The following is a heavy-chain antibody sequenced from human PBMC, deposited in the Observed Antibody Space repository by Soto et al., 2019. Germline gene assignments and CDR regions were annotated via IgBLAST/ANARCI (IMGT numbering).Heavy chain of an antibody. CDR3: ARLSYYDSSGLFPIDY. J-gene: IGHJ4*02. CDR2: ISAYNGNT. D-gene: IGHD3-22*01. Sequence: ASVKVSCKASGYTFTSYGISWVRQAPGQGLEWMGWISAYNGNTNYAQKLQGRVTMTTDTSTSTAYMELRSLRSDDTAVHYCARLSYYDSSGLFPIDYWGQGTLVTVSS. V-gene: IGHV1-18*01. CDR1: GYTFTSYG.